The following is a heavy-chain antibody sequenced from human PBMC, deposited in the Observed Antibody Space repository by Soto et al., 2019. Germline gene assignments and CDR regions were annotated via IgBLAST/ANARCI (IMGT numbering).Heavy chain of an antibody. Sequence: GGSLRLSCAASGFTFSSYSMNWVRQAPGKGLEWVSSISSSSSYIYYADSVKGRFTISRDNAKNSLYLQMNSLRAEDTAVYYCARGFPEYCSGGSCYIFFYCYYMDVWGKGTTVTVSS. CDR3: ARGFPEYCSGGSCYIFFYCYYMDV. CDR2: ISSSSSYI. V-gene: IGHV3-21*01. D-gene: IGHD2-15*01. J-gene: IGHJ6*03. CDR1: GFTFSSYS.